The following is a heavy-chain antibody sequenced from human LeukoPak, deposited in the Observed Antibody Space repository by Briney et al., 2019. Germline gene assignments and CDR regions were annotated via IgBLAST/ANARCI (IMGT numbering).Heavy chain of an antibody. CDR1: GFTFDDYT. Sequence: GGSLRLSCAASGFTFDDYTMHWVRQAPGKGLEWVSLISWDGGSTYYADSVKGRFTISRDITKNTLYLQMNSLRAEDTAVYYCAKDGLQFSEWLPPLGYWGQGTLVTVSS. V-gene: IGHV3-43*01. CDR2: ISWDGGST. CDR3: AKDGLQFSEWLPPLGY. D-gene: IGHD3-3*01. J-gene: IGHJ4*02.